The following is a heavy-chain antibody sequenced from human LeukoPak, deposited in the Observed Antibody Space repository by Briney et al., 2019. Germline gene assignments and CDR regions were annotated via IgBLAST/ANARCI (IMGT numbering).Heavy chain of an antibody. CDR3: ARSSTRFFFDY. CDR1: GYTFTSYY. Sequence: ASVKVSCKASGYTFTSYYMHWVRQAPGQGLEWMGIINPSGGSTSYAQKFQGRVTMTRDMSTSTVYMELSSLRSEDTAVYYCARSSTRFFFDYWGQGTLVTVSS. CDR2: INPSGGST. V-gene: IGHV1-46*01. D-gene: IGHD3-3*01. J-gene: IGHJ4*02.